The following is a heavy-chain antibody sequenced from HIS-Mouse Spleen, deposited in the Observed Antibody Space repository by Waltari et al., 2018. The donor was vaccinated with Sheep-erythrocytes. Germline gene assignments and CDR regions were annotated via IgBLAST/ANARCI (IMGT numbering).Heavy chain of an antibody. CDR1: GFTFSSYS. V-gene: IGHV3-21*01. CDR2: ISSRRSYI. J-gene: IGHJ4*02. CDR3: ARVASGATFDY. D-gene: IGHD1-26*01. Sequence: EVQLVESGGGLVKPGGSLRLSCAASGFTFSSYSMNWVRQAPGKGLGRVSSISSRRSYIYYADSVKGRFTISRDNAKNSLYLQMNSLRAEDTAVYYCARVASGATFDYWGQGTLVTVSS.